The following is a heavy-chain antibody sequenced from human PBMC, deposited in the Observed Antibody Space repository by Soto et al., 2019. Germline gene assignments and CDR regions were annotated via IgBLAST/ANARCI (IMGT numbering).Heavy chain of an antibody. V-gene: IGHV3-49*03. CDR2: IRSKAYGGTT. CDR1: GFTFGDYA. D-gene: IGHD3-3*01. CDR3: TRDDDFWSGYLYGMDV. Sequence: GGSLRLSCTASGFTFGDYAMSWFRQAPGKGLEWVGFIRSKAYGGTTEYAASVKGRFTISRDDSKSIAYLQMNSLKTEDTAVYYCTRDDDFWSGYLYGMDVWGQGTTVTVSS. J-gene: IGHJ6*02.